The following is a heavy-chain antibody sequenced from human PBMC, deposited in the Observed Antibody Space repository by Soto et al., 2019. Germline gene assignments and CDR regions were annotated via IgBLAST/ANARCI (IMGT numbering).Heavy chain of an antibody. V-gene: IGHV1-18*01. Sequence: GASVKVSCKASGYTFTSYGISWVRQAPGQGLEWMGWISAYNGNTNYAQKLQGRVTMTTDTSTSTAYMELRSLRSDDTAVYYCAIPYYDFWSGYVSGDDAFDIWGQGTMVTVSS. CDR2: ISAYNGNT. CDR3: AIPYYDFWSGYVSGDDAFDI. D-gene: IGHD3-3*01. CDR1: GYTFTSYG. J-gene: IGHJ3*02.